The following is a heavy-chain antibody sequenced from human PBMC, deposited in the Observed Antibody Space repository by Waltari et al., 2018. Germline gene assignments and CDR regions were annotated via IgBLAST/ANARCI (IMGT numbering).Heavy chain of an antibody. Sequence: QVQLQESGPGLVKPSQTLSLTCTVSGGSISSGGYYWSWIRQHPGKGLEWIGYIYYSGSTNYNPYLKSRVTISVDTSKNQFSLKLSSVTAADTAVYYCARDIARGDDAFDIWGQGTMVTVSS. CDR3: ARDIARGDDAFDI. CDR1: GGSISSGGYY. V-gene: IGHV4-31*03. J-gene: IGHJ3*02. D-gene: IGHD3-10*01. CDR2: IYYSGST.